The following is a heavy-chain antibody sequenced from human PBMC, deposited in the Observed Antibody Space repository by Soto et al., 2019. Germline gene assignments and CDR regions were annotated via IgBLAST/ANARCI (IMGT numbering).Heavy chain of an antibody. CDR3: AKDRDGRQWLVQYYYYYGMDV. CDR1: GFTFSSYG. D-gene: IGHD6-19*01. J-gene: IGHJ6*02. CDR2: ISYDGSNK. Sequence: GGSLRLSCAASGFTFSSYGMHWVRQAPGKGLEWVAVISYDGSNKYYADSVKGRFTISRDNSKNTLYLQMNSLRAEDTAVYYCAKDRDGRQWLVQYYYYYGMDVWGQGTTVTVS. V-gene: IGHV3-30*18.